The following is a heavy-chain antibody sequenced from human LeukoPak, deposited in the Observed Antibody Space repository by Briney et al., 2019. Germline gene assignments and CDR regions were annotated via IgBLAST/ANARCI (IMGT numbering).Heavy chain of an antibody. CDR1: GFPSSSYW. D-gene: IGHD5-24*01. J-gene: IGHJ4*02. Sequence: GGSLRLSCVASGFPSSSYWMTWVRQAPGKGLEWVANIKQDGSKKSYVDSVKGRFTISRDNAENSLYLQMNSLRAEDTAIYYCTRVGYIDEGIDYWGQGTLVTVSS. CDR3: TRVGYIDEGIDY. CDR2: IKQDGSKK. V-gene: IGHV3-7*04.